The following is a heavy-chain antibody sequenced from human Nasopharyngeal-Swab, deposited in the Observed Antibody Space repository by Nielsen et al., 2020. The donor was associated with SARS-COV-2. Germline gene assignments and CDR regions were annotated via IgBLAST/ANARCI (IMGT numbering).Heavy chain of an antibody. J-gene: IGHJ6*02. CDR1: GYTFTGYY. V-gene: IGHV1-2*06. D-gene: IGHD6-13*01. CDR3: ARDKAADIPYYYYGMDV. CDR2: INPNSGGT. Sequence: ASVKVSCKASGYTFTGYYMHWVRQAPGQGLEWMGRINPNSGGTNYAQKFQGRVTMTRDTSISTAYMELSRLRSDDTAVYYCARDKAADIPYYYYGMDVWGQGTTVTVSS.